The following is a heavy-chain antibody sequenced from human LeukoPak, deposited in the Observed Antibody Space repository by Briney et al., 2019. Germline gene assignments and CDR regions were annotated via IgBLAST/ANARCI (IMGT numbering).Heavy chain of an antibody. CDR3: AREMTRYYFDY. V-gene: IGHV4-34*01. Sequence: PSETLSFTCAVYGGSFSGYYWSWIRQPPGKGLEWIGEINHSGSTNYNPSLKSRVTISVDTSKNQFSLKLSSVTAADTAVYYCAREMTRYYFDYWGQGTLVTVSS. J-gene: IGHJ4*02. CDR1: GGSFSGYY. CDR2: INHSGST.